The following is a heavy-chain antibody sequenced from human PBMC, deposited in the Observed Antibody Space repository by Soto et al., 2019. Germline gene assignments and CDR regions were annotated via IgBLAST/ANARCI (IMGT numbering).Heavy chain of an antibody. CDR1: GFTFSDSS. CDR3: ARSVVSSTRFDP. Sequence: QVQLVASGGGLVWPGGSLRLSCAASGFTFSDSSMNWIRQAPGKGLEWVSYISSGTSYTNYADSVKGRFTISRDNAKNSLFLHMNSLRAEDTAVYYCARSVVSSTRFDPWGQGTLVTVSS. D-gene: IGHD6-13*01. J-gene: IGHJ5*02. CDR2: ISSGTSYT. V-gene: IGHV3-11*06.